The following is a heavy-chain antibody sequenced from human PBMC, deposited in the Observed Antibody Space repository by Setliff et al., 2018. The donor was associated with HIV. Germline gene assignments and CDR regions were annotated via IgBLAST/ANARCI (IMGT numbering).Heavy chain of an antibody. D-gene: IGHD2-8*01. CDR3: ARGYCTNGVYQSFDF. CDR2: ISAYSGNT. CDR1: GYTFTSFG. J-gene: IGHJ4*02. Sequence: GASVKVSCKASGYTFTSFGITWVRQAPGQGLEWMGWISAYSGNTNYAQKLLGRVTMATDTSTSTAYMELRSLDSDDTAVYYCARGYCTNGVYQSFDFWGQGTLVTVSS. V-gene: IGHV1-18*01.